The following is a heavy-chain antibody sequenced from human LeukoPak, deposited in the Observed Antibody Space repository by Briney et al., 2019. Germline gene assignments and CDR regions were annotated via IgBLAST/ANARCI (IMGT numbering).Heavy chain of an antibody. Sequence: QPGGSLRVSCVASGFTFSSYDMSWVRQAPGKRLEWLSVIRGSGNIAYYADSVKGRFTVSRDNAKNTLYLQMNSLRAEDTALYDCAKPVLTAINFFDCWGQGALVTVSS. J-gene: IGHJ4*02. CDR3: AKPVLTAINFFDC. CDR2: IRGSGNIA. CDR1: GFTFSSYD. V-gene: IGHV3-23*01. D-gene: IGHD2-21*02.